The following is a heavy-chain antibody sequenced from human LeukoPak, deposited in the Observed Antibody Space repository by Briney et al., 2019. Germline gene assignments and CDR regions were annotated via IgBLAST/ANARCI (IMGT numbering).Heavy chain of an antibody. CDR3: ATTSIYGDYLAFAFDH. Sequence: GASVKVSCKASGGTFSNLAVSWVRQAPGQGLEWMGGIIPMFGTTKYTQEFQGRLTITSDESTSTAYMELNSLKSEDTAVVYCATTSIYGDYLAFAFDHWGQGTLITVSS. CDR2: IIPMFGTT. CDR1: GGTFSNLA. D-gene: IGHD4-17*01. J-gene: IGHJ5*02. V-gene: IGHV1-69*13.